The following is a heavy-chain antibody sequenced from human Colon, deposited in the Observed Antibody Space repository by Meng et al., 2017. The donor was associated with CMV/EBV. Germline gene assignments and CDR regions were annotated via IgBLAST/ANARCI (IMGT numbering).Heavy chain of an antibody. CDR2: LSSTGSYI. D-gene: IGHD4-17*01. CDR1: GFTFSGTA. J-gene: IGHJ4*02. Sequence: GESLKISCATSGFTFSGTAMHWVRQAPGKGLQWVSSLSSTGSYIYYEDSVKDRFTISRDSAKKSLYLQMNSLRAEDTAVYYCARDQGGDRELRWGQGTLVTVSS. V-gene: IGHV3-21*01. CDR3: ARDQGGDRELR.